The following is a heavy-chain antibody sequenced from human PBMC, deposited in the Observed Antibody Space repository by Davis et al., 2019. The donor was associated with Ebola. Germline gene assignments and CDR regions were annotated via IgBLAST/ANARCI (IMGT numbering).Heavy chain of an antibody. CDR1: GYTFTSYG. J-gene: IGHJ5*02. V-gene: IGHV1-18*01. Sequence: ASVKVSCKASGYTFTSYGISWVRQAPGQGLHWMGWISAYNGNTNYAQKLQGRVTMTTDTSTSTAYMELRSLRSDDTAVYYGARDLFRERFLEWLTYNWFDPWGQGTMVTVSS. CDR3: ARDLFRERFLEWLTYNWFDP. D-gene: IGHD3-3*01. CDR2: ISAYNGNT.